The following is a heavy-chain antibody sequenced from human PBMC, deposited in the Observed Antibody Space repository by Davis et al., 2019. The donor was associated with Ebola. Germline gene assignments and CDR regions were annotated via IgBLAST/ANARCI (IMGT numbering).Heavy chain of an antibody. CDR2: ISWNGGNI. V-gene: IGHV3-9*01. J-gene: IGHJ4*02. Sequence: PGGSLRLSCAASGFSFDDYAMHWVRQVPGKGLEWVASISWNGGNIGYADSVKGRFTISRDNSENVLYLQMDSLRPDDTAIYFCARALHDEVLDYWGQGTPVTVSS. CDR3: ARALHDEVLDY. D-gene: IGHD1-1*01. CDR1: GFSFDDYA.